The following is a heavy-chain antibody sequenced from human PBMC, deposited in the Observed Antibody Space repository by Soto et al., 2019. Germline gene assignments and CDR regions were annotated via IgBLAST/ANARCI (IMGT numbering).Heavy chain of an antibody. CDR1: GFTFSTYT. CDR2: ISSSSSYS. Sequence: EVQLVESGGGLVKPGGSLRLSCAASGFTFSTYTMNWVRQAPGKGLEWVSSISSSSSYSYYADSVKGRFTISRDNAKNSLYLRMNRLRADDTAVYYCAGELTGYGSLTYFDYWCQGTLVTVSS. CDR3: AGELTGYGSLTYFDY. D-gene: IGHD3-10*01. V-gene: IGHV3-21*01. J-gene: IGHJ4*02.